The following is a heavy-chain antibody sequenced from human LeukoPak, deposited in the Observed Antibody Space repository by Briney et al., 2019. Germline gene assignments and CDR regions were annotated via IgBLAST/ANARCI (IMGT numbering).Heavy chain of an antibody. D-gene: IGHD4-17*01. CDR1: GFTFSDYW. CDR2: IKQDGSEK. Sequence: GSLRLSCAASGFTFSDYWMSWVRQAPGKGLEWVANIKQDGSEKYYVDSVKGRFTISRDNAKNSLYLQMNSLRAEDTAVYYCARDFYGDYALSAFDIWGQGAMVTVSS. CDR3: ARDFYGDYALSAFDI. V-gene: IGHV3-7*01. J-gene: IGHJ3*02.